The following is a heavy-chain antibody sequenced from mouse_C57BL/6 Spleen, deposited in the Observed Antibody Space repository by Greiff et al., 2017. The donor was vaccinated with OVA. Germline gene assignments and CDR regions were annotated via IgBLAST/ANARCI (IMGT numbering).Heavy chain of an antibody. CDR2: INPNNGGT. CDR1: GYTFTSYW. J-gene: IGHJ1*03. V-gene: IGHV1-22*01. D-gene: IGHD1-1*01. CDR3: ARGYGSPYWYFDV. Sequence: EVQLQQPGAELVKPGASVKLSCKASGYTFTSYWMHWVKQSHGKSLEWIGYINPNNGGTSYNQKFKGKATLTVNKSSSTAYMELRSLTSEDSAVYYCARGYGSPYWYFDVWGTGTTVTVSS.